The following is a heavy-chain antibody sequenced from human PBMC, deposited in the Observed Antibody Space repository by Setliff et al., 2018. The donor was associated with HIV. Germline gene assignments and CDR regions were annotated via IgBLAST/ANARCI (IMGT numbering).Heavy chain of an antibody. CDR3: MIAVAADAFDI. CDR2: MYTDGST. J-gene: IGHJ3*02. V-gene: IGHV4-61*09. Sequence: SETLSLTCTVSGGSITSGNYFWSWIRQPAGKGLEWIGHMYTDGSTNYNPSFKSRVTISADTSKNQFSLKLSSVTAADTAVYYCMIAVAADAFDIWGQGTMVTVSS. CDR1: GGSITSGNYF. D-gene: IGHD6-19*01.